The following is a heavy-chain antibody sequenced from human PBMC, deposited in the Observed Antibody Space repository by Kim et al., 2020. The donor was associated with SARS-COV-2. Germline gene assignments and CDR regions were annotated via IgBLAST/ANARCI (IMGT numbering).Heavy chain of an antibody. Sequence: GGSLRLSCAASGFTFSHDWMTWVRQAPGKGLEWVANINQDGSESYYVDSVKGRFTISRDNAKNSLYLQMNSLRVEDTAVYYCARSVFVDNYWGQGTLVSVSS. CDR2: INQDGSES. CDR1: GFTFSHDW. CDR3: ARSVFVDNY. D-gene: IGHD3-10*02. J-gene: IGHJ4*02. V-gene: IGHV3-7*01.